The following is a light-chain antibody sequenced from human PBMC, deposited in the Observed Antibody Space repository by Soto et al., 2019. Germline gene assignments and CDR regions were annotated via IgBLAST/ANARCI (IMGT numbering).Light chain of an antibody. Sequence: EIVLTQSPTSLSLSPGERAPLSCRASQSVDSYLVWYQQKPGQAPRLLIFGASNRATGIPARFSGSGSGTDFTLTINSLEPDDFAVYYCQQRDSWPITFGQGTRLEIK. V-gene: IGKV3-11*01. CDR3: QQRDSWPIT. CDR1: QSVDSY. J-gene: IGKJ5*01. CDR2: GAS.